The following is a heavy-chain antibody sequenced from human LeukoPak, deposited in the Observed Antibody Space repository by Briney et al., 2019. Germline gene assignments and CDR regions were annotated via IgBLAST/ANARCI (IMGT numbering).Heavy chain of an antibody. CDR3: AKGTAPSGWYHDLDY. CDR2: ISGSGGST. D-gene: IGHD6-19*01. Sequence: GGSLRLSCTASGFTISSYGMSWVRQAPGKGLEWVSAISGSGGSTYYADSVKGRFTISRDNSKNTLYLQMNSLRAEDTAVYYCAKGTAPSGWYHDLDYWGQGTLVTVSS. J-gene: IGHJ4*02. V-gene: IGHV3-23*01. CDR1: GFTISSYG.